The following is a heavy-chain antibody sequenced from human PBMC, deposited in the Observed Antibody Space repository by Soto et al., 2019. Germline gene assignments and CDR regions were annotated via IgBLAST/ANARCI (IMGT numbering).Heavy chain of an antibody. CDR2: ISASGGST. CDR3: AKENGYSSSWFEFDY. CDR1: GFTFSTYA. J-gene: IGHJ4*02. Sequence: GGSLRLSCAASGFTFSTYAMTWVRQAPGKGLEWVSAISASGGSTYYADSVKGRFTISRDNSKNTLYLQMNSLRAEDTAVYYCAKENGYSSSWFEFDYWGRGTLVTVSS. D-gene: IGHD6-13*01. V-gene: IGHV3-23*01.